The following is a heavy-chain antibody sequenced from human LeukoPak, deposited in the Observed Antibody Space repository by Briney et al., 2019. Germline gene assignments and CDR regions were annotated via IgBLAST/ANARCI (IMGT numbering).Heavy chain of an antibody. CDR3: ARDGGYCSGGSCYSIFVDFDY. V-gene: IGHV1-18*01. CDR1: GYTFTSYG. Sequence: ASVKVSCKASGYTFTSYGISWMRQAPGHGLEWMGWISAYNGNTNYAQKLQGRVTMTTDTSTSTAYMELRSLRSDDTAVYYCARDGGYCSGGSCYSIFVDFDYWGQGTLVSVSS. CDR2: ISAYNGNT. D-gene: IGHD2-15*01. J-gene: IGHJ4*02.